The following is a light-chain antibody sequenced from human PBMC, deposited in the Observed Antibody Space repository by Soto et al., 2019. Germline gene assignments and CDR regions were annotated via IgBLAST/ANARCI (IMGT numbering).Light chain of an antibody. V-gene: IGLV4-60*02. CDR3: ESWYSNTHKV. CDR2: LDRSGSY. CDR1: SGHSTYI. Sequence: QLVLTQSSSASASLGSSVKLTCILSSGHSTYIIAWHQQQPGKAPRFLMTLDRSGSYNRGSGVPDRFSGSSSEADRYLTISSLQFDDEGDYYCESWYSNTHKVFGGGTKLTVL. J-gene: IGLJ3*02.